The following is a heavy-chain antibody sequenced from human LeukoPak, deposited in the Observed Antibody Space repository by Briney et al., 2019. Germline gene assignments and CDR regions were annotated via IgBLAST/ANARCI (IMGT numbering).Heavy chain of an antibody. CDR2: IYYSGST. CDR3: ARGRFGSSPSFDY. Sequence: PSETLSLTCTVSSGSISTFYWNWIRQPPGKGLEWIGYIYYSGSTNYNPSLRSRVTILVDTSKNQFSLKLTSVTAADTAVYYCARGRFGSSPSFDYWRQGNLVTVSS. J-gene: IGHJ4*02. V-gene: IGHV4-59*01. CDR1: SGSISTFY. D-gene: IGHD6-6*01.